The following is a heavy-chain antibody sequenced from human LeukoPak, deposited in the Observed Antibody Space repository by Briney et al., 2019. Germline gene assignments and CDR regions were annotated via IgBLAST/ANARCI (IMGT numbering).Heavy chain of an antibody. Sequence: GSLRLSCAASGFTFSSYAMSWVRQAPGKGLEWVSAISGSGGSTYYADSVKGRFTISRDNSKNTLYLQMNSLRAEDTAVYYCAKAPTLYIVVVPDAFDIWGQGTMVTVSS. CDR2: ISGSGGST. D-gene: IGHD2-21*01. V-gene: IGHV3-23*01. CDR3: AKAPTLYIVVVPDAFDI. CDR1: GFTFSSYA. J-gene: IGHJ3*02.